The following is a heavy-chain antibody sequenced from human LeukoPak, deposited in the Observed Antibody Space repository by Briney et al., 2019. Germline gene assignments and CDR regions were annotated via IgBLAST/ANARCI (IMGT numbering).Heavy chain of an antibody. V-gene: IGHV1-2*02. CDR2: INPSSGVT. D-gene: IGHD6-19*01. CDR3: ARDRGGWYNFDY. Sequence: AASVKVSCKASGYTFTGYFMHWVRQAPGQGPEWMGWINPSSGVTNYAQKFQGKVTMTRDTSISTAYMELSSLTSDDTAVYYCARDRGGWYNFDYWGQGTLITVSS. CDR1: GYTFTGYF. J-gene: IGHJ4*02.